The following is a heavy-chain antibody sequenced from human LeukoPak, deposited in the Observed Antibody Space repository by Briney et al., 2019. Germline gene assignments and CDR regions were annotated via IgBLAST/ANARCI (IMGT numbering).Heavy chain of an antibody. J-gene: IGHJ4*02. Sequence: GGSLRLSCAASGFTFSSYALNWVRQAPGKGLEYVSAISPDGGTTYYADSVKGRFTISRDNSKNTLYLQMGSLRAEDMAVYYCARVLPGGSCYDYWGQGTLVTVSS. V-gene: IGHV3-64*02. CDR3: ARVLPGGSCYDY. CDR2: ISPDGGTT. CDR1: GFTFSSYA. D-gene: IGHD2-15*01.